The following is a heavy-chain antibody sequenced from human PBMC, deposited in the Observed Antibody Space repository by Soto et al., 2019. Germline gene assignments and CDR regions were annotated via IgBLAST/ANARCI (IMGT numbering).Heavy chain of an antibody. CDR1: GFTFSDYH. Sequence: EMQLVESGGGLVQPGGSLRLSCAASGFTFSDYHMEWVRQAPGKGLEWIGRARNDPRARTTQHAASVRGRFITSRDDSEISLYLKRNTQKTENPAVSFGVAPLQSGGGGPLVT. CDR3: VAPLQS. CDR2: ARNDPRARTT. V-gene: IGHV3-72*01. J-gene: IGHJ4*02. D-gene: IGHD2-8*01.